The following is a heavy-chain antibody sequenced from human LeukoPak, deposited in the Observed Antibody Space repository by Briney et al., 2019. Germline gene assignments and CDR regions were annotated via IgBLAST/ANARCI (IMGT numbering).Heavy chain of an antibody. V-gene: IGHV1-18*01. CDR2: ISAYNGNT. CDR3: ARDVELGSYFDY. D-gene: IGHD7-27*01. J-gene: IGHJ4*02. Sequence: ASVKVSCKASGYTFTTYGISWVRQAPGQGLEWMGWISAYNGNTNYAQKLQGRATMTTDTSTSTAYMELRSLRSDDTAVYYCARDVELGSYFDYWGQGTLVTVSS. CDR1: GYTFTTYG.